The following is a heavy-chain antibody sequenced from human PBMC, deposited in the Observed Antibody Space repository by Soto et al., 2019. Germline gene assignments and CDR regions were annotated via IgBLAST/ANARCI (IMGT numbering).Heavy chain of an antibody. V-gene: IGHV3-23*01. J-gene: IGHJ1*01. Sequence: GGSLRLSCAASGCTFSSYAMSWVRQAPGKGLEWVSAISGSGGSTYYADSVKGRFTISRDNSKNTLYLQMNSLRAEDTAVYYCADKATVTTEYFQHWGQGTLVTVSS. CDR2: ISGSGGST. CDR1: GCTFSSYA. CDR3: ADKATVTTEYFQH. D-gene: IGHD4-17*01.